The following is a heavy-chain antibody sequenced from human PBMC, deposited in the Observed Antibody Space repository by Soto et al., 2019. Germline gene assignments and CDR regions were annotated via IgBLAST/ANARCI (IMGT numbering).Heavy chain of an antibody. V-gene: IGHV3-48*02. D-gene: IGHD3-22*01. CDR1: GFTFSSYS. J-gene: IGHJ4*02. CDR3: ARGLYYYDSRGYWGY. Sequence: GGSLRLSCAASGFTFSSYSMNWVRQAPGKGLERVSYISSSSSTIYYAESVKGRFTISRDNAKNSLNLQMNSQRDEDTAVYYCARGLYYYDSRGYWGYWGQGTLVTVSS. CDR2: ISSSSSTI.